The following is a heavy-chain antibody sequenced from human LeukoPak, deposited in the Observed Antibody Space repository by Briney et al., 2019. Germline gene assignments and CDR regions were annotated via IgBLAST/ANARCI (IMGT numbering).Heavy chain of an antibody. CDR1: GGSISSYY. J-gene: IGHJ6*02. CDR2: IHYSGST. D-gene: IGHD3-22*01. Sequence: SETLSLTCTVSGGSISSYYWSWIRQPPGKGLEWIGYIHYSGSTNYNPSLKSRVTISVDTSKNQFSLKLSSVTAADTAVYYCARDYDSSGYGMDVWGQGTTVTVSS. V-gene: IGHV4-59*01. CDR3: ARDYDSSGYGMDV.